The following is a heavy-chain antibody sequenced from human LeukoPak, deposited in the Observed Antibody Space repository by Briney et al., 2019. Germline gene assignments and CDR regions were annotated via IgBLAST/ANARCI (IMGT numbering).Heavy chain of an antibody. CDR1: GGSINSSHW. V-gene: IGHV4-4*02. D-gene: IGHD1-26*01. CDR2: TYHSDYT. Sequence: SETLSLTCAVSGGSINSSHWWSWVRQSPGKGLEWIGNTYHSDYTNYNPSLKSRATISVDKSKNQLSLKVTSVTAADTAMYYCAREGSGSYFDYWGQGTLVTVSS. CDR3: AREGSGSYFDY. J-gene: IGHJ4*02.